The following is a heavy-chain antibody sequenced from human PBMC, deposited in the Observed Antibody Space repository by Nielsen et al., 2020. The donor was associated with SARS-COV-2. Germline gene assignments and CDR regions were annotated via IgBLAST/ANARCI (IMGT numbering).Heavy chain of an antibody. CDR3: ARGIEITMIVVVITTYFDY. Sequence: GGSLRLSCAASGFTFSDYYMSWIRQAPGKGLEWVSYISSSGSTIYYADSVKGRFTISRDNAKNSLYLQMNSLRAEDTAVYYCARGIEITMIVVVITTYFDYWGQGTLVTVSS. CDR1: GFTFSDYY. D-gene: IGHD3-22*01. CDR2: ISSSGSTI. V-gene: IGHV3-11*01. J-gene: IGHJ4*02.